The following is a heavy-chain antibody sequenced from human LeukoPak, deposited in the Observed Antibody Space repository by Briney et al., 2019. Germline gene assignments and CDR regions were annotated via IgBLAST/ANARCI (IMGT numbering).Heavy chain of an antibody. J-gene: IGHJ6*02. CDR1: GGSFSGYY. CDR3: ARGGYCSSTSCSTIWNYYYYGMDV. CDR2: INHSGST. V-gene: IGHV4-34*01. D-gene: IGHD2-2*01. Sequence: PSETLSLTCAVYGGSFSGYYWSWIRQPPGKGLEWIGEINHSGSTNYNPSLKSRVTISVDTSKNQFSLKLSSVTAADTAVYYCARGGYCSSTSCSTIWNYYYYGMDVWGQGTTVTVSS.